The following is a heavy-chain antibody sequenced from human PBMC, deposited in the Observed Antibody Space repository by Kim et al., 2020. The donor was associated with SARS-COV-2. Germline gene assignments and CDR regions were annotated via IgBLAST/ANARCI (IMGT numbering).Heavy chain of an antibody. CDR1: GYILTELP. D-gene: IGHD3-10*01. Sequence: ASVKVSCKVSGYILTELPMHWVGQAPGKGLEWMGGFDPEDGETIYAQKFQGRVTMTEDTSTDTAYMELSSLRSEDTAVYYCATTIYFGSGSFLSSYWGQGTLVPVSS. CDR3: ATTIYFGSGSFLSSY. J-gene: IGHJ4*02. V-gene: IGHV1-24*01. CDR2: FDPEDGET.